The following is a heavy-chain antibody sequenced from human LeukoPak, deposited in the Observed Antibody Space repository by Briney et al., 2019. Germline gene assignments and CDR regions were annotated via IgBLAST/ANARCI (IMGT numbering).Heavy chain of an antibody. J-gene: IGHJ4*02. CDR2: INPNSGGT. D-gene: IGHD6-13*01. CDR1: GYTFTGYY. CDR3: ARDAYSSSWYRGGELEY. V-gene: IGHV1-2*04. Sequence: GASVKGSCKASGYTFTGYYIQWVRQAPGQGLDWMGWINPNSGGTNYAQKFQGWVTMTRDTSISTAYMELSRLRSDDTAVYYCARDAYSSSWYRGGELEYWGQGTLVTVSS.